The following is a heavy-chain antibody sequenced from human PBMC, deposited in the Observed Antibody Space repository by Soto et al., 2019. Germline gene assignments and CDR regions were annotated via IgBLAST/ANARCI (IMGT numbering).Heavy chain of an antibody. CDR3: TTAFRSRGMDV. Sequence: PGGSLRLSCAASGFTFSNAWMSWVRQAPGKGLEWVGRIKSKTDGGTTDYAAPVRGRFTISRDDSKNTLYLQMNSLKTEDTAVYYCTTAFRSRGMDVWGQGTTVTVSS. V-gene: IGHV3-15*01. CDR1: GFTFSNAW. J-gene: IGHJ6*02. CDR2: IKSKTDGGTT.